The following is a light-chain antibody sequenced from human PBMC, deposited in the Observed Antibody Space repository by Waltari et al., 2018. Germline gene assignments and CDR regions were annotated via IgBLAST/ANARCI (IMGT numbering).Light chain of an antibody. CDR1: QSVSSY. CDR3: QQRSNWPLT. Sequence: EIVLTQSPGTLSLSPGERATLSCRASQSVSSYLSWYQQKPGQAPRLLIYGASSSATGIPDRFSGSGSGTDFTLTISRLEPEDFAVYYCQQRSNWPLTFGGGTKVEIK. J-gene: IGKJ4*01. CDR2: GAS. V-gene: IGKV3D-20*02.